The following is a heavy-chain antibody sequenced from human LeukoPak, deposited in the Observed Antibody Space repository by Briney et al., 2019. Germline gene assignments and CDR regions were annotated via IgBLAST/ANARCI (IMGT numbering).Heavy chain of an antibody. CDR1: GFTVSSNY. D-gene: IGHD6-13*01. CDR3: ASVGSWYGNAFDI. CDR2: IYSGGST. V-gene: IGHV3-53*01. Sequence: GGSLRLSCAASGFTVSSNYMSWVRQAPGKGLEWVSVIYSGGSTYYADSVKGRFTISRDNSKNTLYLQMNSLRAEDTAVYYCASVGSWYGNAFDIWGQGTMVTVSS. J-gene: IGHJ3*02.